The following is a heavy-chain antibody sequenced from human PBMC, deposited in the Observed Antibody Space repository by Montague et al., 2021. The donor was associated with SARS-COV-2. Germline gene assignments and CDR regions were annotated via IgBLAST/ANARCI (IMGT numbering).Heavy chain of an antibody. CDR3: ARDGSFRFEILLGPRHSYYGMDV. CDR1: GGSISSSSYY. Sequence: SETLSLTCTVSGGSISSSSYYWGWFRQPPGKGLEWIGSIYYSGSTYYNPSLKSRVTISVDTSKNQFSLKLSSVTAADTAVYYCARDGSFRFEILLGPRHSYYGMDVWGQGTTVTVSS. D-gene: IGHD3-9*01. V-gene: IGHV4-39*07. CDR2: IYYSGST. J-gene: IGHJ6*02.